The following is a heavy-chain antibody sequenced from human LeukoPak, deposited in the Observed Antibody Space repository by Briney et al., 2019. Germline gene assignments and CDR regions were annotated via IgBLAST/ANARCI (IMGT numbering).Heavy chain of an antibody. CDR1: GFTFSSYS. J-gene: IGHJ4*02. D-gene: IGHD3-22*01. CDR3: ASIIRYYYDSSGFPSG. V-gene: IGHV3-21*01. CDR2: ISSSSSYI. Sequence: GGSLRLSCAASGFTFSSYSMNWVRQAPGKGLEWVSSISSSSSYIYYADSVKGRLTISRDNAKNSLYLQMNSLIAEDTAVYYCASIIRYYYDSSGFPSGWGQGTLVTVSS.